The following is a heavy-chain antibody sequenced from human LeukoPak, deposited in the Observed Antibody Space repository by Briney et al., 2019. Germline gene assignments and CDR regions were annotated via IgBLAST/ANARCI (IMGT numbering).Heavy chain of an antibody. CDR2: ITSSGTYI. V-gene: IGHV3-21*01. J-gene: IGHJ6*03. CDR3: ARDPYSGNYGNYYYYYMDV. D-gene: IGHD1-26*01. CDR1: GFTFNNYN. Sequence: GGSLKLSCAASGFTFNNYNMNWVRQAPGRALEWVSSITSSGTYIFYADSVKGRFTISRDNAKNSLYLQMNSLGPEDTAVYYCARDPYSGNYGNYYYYYMDVWGKGTTVTVSS.